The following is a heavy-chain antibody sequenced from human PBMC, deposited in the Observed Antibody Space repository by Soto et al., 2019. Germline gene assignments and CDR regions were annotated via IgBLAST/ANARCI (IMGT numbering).Heavy chain of an antibody. Sequence: PGGSLRLSCTASGFPFSNYVMSWVRQAPGRGLEWVSAISGGGSSTFYADSVKGRFVISRDNSKNTIHLQLDSLRAEDTAVYYCATDLGTTMARHWGQGTLVTVSS. CDR2: ISGGGSST. CDR3: ATDLGTTMARH. J-gene: IGHJ4*02. D-gene: IGHD1-1*01. CDR1: GFPFSNYV. V-gene: IGHV3-23*01.